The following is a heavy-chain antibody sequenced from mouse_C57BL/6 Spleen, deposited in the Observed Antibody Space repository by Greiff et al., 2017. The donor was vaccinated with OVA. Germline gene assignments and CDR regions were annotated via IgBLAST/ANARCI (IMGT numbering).Heavy chain of an antibody. D-gene: IGHD4-1*01. CDR3: TTGNFDY. J-gene: IGHJ2*01. Sequence: EVKLMESGGGLVQPGGSMKLSCVASGFTFSNYWMNWVRQSPEKGLEWVAQIRLKSDNYATHYAESVKGRFTISRDDSKSSVYLQMNNLWAEDTGIYYCTTGNFDYWGQGTTLTVSS. V-gene: IGHV6-3*01. CDR2: IRLKSDNYAT. CDR1: GFTFSNYW.